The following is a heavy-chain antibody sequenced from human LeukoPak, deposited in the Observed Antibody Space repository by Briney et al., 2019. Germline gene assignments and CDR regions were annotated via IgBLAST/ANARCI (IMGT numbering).Heavy chain of an antibody. D-gene: IGHD6-6*01. CDR2: IYTSGST. CDR1: GGSISSGSYY. Sequence: SQTLSLTCTVSGGSISSGSYYWSWIRQPAGEGLEWIGRIYTSGSTNYNPSLKSRVTISVDTSKNQFSLKLSSVTAADTAVYYCARGQGAARYNWFDPWGQGTLVTVSS. CDR3: ARGQGAARYNWFDP. V-gene: IGHV4-61*02. J-gene: IGHJ5*02.